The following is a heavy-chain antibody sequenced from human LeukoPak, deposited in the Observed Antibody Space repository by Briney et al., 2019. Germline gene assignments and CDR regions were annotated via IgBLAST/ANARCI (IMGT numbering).Heavy chain of an antibody. J-gene: IGHJ4*02. D-gene: IGHD2-2*01. CDR3: ASHDHCSSTSCTYFDY. V-gene: IGHV1-69*06. CDR1: GGTFSSYA. Sequence: SVKVSCKASGGTFSSYAISWVRQAPGQGLEWMGGIIPIFGTANYAQKFQGRVTITADKSTSTAYMELSSLRSEDTAVYYCASHDHCSSTSCTYFDYWGQGTLVTVFS. CDR2: IIPIFGTA.